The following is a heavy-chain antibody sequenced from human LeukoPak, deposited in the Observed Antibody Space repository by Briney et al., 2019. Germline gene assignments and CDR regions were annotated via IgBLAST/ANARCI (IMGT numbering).Heavy chain of an antibody. CDR1: GFTVSSNY. J-gene: IGHJ4*02. D-gene: IGHD3-22*01. Sequence: GGSLRLSCAASGFTVSSNYMSWVRQAPGKGLEWVSVIYSGGSTYYADSVKGRFTISRDNSKNTLYLQMNSLRAEDTAVYYCAYYYDRSGYYNFDYWGQGTLVTVSS. CDR2: IYSGGST. V-gene: IGHV3-53*01. CDR3: AYYYDRSGYYNFDY.